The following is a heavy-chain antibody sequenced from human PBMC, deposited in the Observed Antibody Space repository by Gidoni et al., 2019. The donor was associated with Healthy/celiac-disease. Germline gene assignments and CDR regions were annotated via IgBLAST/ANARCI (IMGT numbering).Heavy chain of an antibody. V-gene: IGHV3-21*01. J-gene: IGHJ3*02. CDR3: ASVFCSGGSCYLSWEAFDI. CDR1: GFTFSSYS. Sequence: EVQLVESGGGLVKPGGSLRLSCAASGFTFSSYSMNWVRQAPGKGLEWVSSISSSSSYIYYADSVKGRFTISRDNAKNSLYLQMNSLRAEDTAVYYCASVFCSGGSCYLSWEAFDIWGQGTMVTVSS. D-gene: IGHD2-15*01. CDR2: ISSSSSYI.